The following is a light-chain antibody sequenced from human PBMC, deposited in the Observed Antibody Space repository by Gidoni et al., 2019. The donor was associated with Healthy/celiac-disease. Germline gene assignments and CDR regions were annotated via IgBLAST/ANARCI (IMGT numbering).Light chain of an antibody. CDR3: QQYDNLPGFT. V-gene: IGKV1-33*01. J-gene: IGKJ3*01. Sequence: DIQMTQSPSSLSASVGDRVTITCQASQDISNYLNWYQQKPGKAPKLLIYDASNLETGVPSRFSGSGSGTDFTFTISSLQPEDIATYYCQQYDNLPGFTFXPXTKVDIK. CDR1: QDISNY. CDR2: DAS.